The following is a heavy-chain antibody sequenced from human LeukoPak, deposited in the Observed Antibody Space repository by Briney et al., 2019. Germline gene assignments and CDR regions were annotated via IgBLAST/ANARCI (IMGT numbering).Heavy chain of an antibody. CDR3: ARGGYHYGSAPPNY. CDR1: GFTFSSYW. CDR2: INSDGSST. D-gene: IGHD3-10*01. J-gene: IGHJ4*02. V-gene: IGHV3-74*01. Sequence: TGGSLRLSCAASGFTFSSYWMHWVRQAPGKGLVWVARINSDGSSTSYADSVKGRFTISRDNAKNTLYLQMNSLRAEDTAVYYCARGGYHYGSAPPNYWGQGTLVTVSS.